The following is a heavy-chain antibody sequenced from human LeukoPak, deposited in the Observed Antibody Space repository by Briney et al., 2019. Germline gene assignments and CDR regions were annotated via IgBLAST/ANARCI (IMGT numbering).Heavy chain of an antibody. CDR2: IKEDEVEI. D-gene: IGHD3-22*01. J-gene: IGHJ5*02. CDR1: GFAFNSQT. Sequence: GGSLRLSCAASGFAFNSQTMSWVRQAPGKGLEWVASIKEDEVEIHYVDSVKGRFTTSRDNAKDPLYLKMNSLRAEDPAVYYCARGGFRHFDPSGQGTLVTVSP. V-gene: IGHV3-7*01. CDR3: ARGGFRHFDP.